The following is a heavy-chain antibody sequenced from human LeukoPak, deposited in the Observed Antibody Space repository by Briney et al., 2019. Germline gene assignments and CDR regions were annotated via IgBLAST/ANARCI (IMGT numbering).Heavy chain of an antibody. Sequence: GRSLRLSCAASGFTFSSYAMHRVRQAPGKGLEWVAIISYDGSNKYYADSVKGRFTISRDNSKNTLFLQMNSLRAEDTAVYFCAREGDILTGYYPFDYWGQGTLVTVSS. CDR2: ISYDGSNK. D-gene: IGHD3-9*01. CDR1: GFTFSSYA. V-gene: IGHV3-30*04. J-gene: IGHJ4*02. CDR3: AREGDILTGYYPFDY.